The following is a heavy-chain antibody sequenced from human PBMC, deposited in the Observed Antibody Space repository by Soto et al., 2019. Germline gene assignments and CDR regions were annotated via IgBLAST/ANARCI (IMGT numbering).Heavy chain of an antibody. V-gene: IGHV1-8*01. CDR2: VNPGSGYK. CDR1: GYVFPSYD. Sequence: QVQLVQSGAEVKKPGASVRVSCKASGYVFPSYDITWVRQAPGHGLEWMGWVNPGSGYKGYAQNFQGRATLTRNMSISTVYMELSSLRSEDTAVYYCARADPRHYYMDVWGKGTTVTVSS. CDR3: ARADPRHYYMDV. J-gene: IGHJ6*03.